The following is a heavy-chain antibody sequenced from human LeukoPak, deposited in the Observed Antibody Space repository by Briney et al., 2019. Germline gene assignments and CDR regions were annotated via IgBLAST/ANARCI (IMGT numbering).Heavy chain of an antibody. Sequence: SVKVSCKASGGTFSSYAISWVRQAPGQGLEWMGGIIPIFGTANYAQKFQGRVTITADESTSTAYMELSSLRSEDTAVYYCARNPTLDIVLMVYDNWFDPWGQGTLVTVSS. CDR1: GGTFSSYA. CDR3: ARNPTLDIVLMVYDNWFDP. J-gene: IGHJ5*02. V-gene: IGHV1-69*01. D-gene: IGHD2-8*01. CDR2: IIPIFGTA.